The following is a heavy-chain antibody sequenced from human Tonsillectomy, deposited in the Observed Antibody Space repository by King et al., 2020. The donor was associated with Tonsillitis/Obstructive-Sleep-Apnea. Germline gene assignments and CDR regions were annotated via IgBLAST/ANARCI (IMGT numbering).Heavy chain of an antibody. J-gene: IGHJ2*01. CDR3: AKAMENSGYDYWFFDL. CDR2: ISSRGGNT. D-gene: IGHD5-12*01. CDR1: MFTFSSYA. V-gene: IGHV3-23*04. Sequence: VQLVESGGGLVQPGESLRLSCAASMFTFSSYAMTWVRQAPGKGLWWVSSISSRGGNTYYTDSVKGRFTISRDNSENTVFLQMYSLRAEDTAVYYCAKAMENSGYDYWFFDLWGRGTLVSVSP.